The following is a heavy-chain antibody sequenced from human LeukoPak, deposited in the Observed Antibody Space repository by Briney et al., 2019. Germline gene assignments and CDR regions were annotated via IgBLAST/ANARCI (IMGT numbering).Heavy chain of an antibody. D-gene: IGHD2-21*01. Sequence: GGSLRLSCAASGFTFSSYWMSWVRQAPGKGLEWVANIKQDGSEKYYVDSVKGRFTISRDNAKNSLYLQMNSLRAEDTAVYYCASLVYCGGDCFNDAFDIWGQGTMVTVSS. CDR2: IKQDGSEK. J-gene: IGHJ3*02. V-gene: IGHV3-7*01. CDR1: GFTFSSYW. CDR3: ASLVYCGGDCFNDAFDI.